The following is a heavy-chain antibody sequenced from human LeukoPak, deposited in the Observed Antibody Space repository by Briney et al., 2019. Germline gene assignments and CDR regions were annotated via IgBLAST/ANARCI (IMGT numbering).Heavy chain of an antibody. V-gene: IGHV4-34*01. CDR2: INHSGST. CDR1: GGSFSGYY. CDR3: ASRISAFDI. Sequence: SETLSLTCAVYGGSFSGYYWSWIRQPPGKGLEWIGEINHSGSTNYNPSLKSRATISVDTSKNQFSLKLSSVTAADTAVYYCASRISAFDIWGQGTMVTVSS. J-gene: IGHJ3*02.